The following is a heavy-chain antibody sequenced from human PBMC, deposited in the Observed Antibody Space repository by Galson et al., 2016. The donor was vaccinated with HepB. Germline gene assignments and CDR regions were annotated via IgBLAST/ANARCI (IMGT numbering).Heavy chain of an antibody. Sequence: SLRLSCAASGFTFSSYAMSWVRQAPGKGLEWVSSSGRGGPTYYADSVKGRFTISRANSKTTLFLQMHSLRADDTAVYYFAKSVLEYDILTGYYRRGADYWGQGTLVTVSS. V-gene: IGHV3-23*01. CDR3: AKSVLEYDILTGYYRRGADY. CDR2: SGRGGPT. CDR1: GFTFSSYA. J-gene: IGHJ4*02. D-gene: IGHD3-9*01.